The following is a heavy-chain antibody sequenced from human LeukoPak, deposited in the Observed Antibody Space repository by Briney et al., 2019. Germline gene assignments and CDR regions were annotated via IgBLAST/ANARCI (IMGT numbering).Heavy chain of an antibody. CDR2: IYYSENT. V-gene: IGHV4-59*01. Sequence: SETLSLTRTVSGVSISSYYWSWIRQPPGKGLEWIGYIYYSENTNYNSSLKSRVTISEDTSKNQFSLKFTSVTADTAVYYCARNRSVTTTPGFDHWGQGTLVTVSS. CDR3: ARNRSVTTTPGFDH. CDR1: GVSISSYY. J-gene: IGHJ4*02. D-gene: IGHD4-17*01.